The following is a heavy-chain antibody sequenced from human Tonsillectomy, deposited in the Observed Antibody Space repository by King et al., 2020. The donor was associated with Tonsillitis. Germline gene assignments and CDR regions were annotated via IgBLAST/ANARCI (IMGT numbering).Heavy chain of an antibody. D-gene: IGHD6-19*01. CDR3: ARPRGSSGWYRNWFDP. CDR2: IYPGDSDT. Sequence: VQLVQSGAEVKKPGESLKISCKGSGYSFTSYWIGWVRQMPGKGLEWMGIIYPGDSDTRYSPSFQGQVTLSAAKSISTAYLQWSSLKASDTAMYYCARPRGSSGWYRNWFDPWGQGTLVTVSS. CDR1: GYSFTSYW. J-gene: IGHJ5*02. V-gene: IGHV5-51*01.